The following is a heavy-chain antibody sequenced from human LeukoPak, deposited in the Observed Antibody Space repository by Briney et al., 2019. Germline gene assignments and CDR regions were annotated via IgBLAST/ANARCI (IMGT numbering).Heavy chain of an antibody. CDR1: EYTFSGYY. CDR3: ARSISVTGIAAVGTMGVY. CDR2: IIPNSGDT. V-gene: IGHV1-2*02. J-gene: IGHJ4*02. D-gene: IGHD6-13*01. Sequence: ASVKVSCKASEYTFSGYYIHWVRQAPGQGLEWMGWIIPNSGDTNYAQKFQGRVTMTRDTSISTAYMELNRLRFDDTAVYYCARSISVTGIAAVGTMGVYWGQGTLVTVSP.